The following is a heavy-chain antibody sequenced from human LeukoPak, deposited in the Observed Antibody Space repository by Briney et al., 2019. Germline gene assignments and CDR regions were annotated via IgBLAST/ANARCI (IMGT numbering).Heavy chain of an antibody. CDR1: GFTFSSYA. V-gene: IGHV3-64*01. CDR2: ISSNGGTT. J-gene: IGHJ6*02. CDR3: ARTIDYYYSNGMDV. Sequence: GGSVRLSCAASGFTFSSYAMHWVRQAPGKGLEYVSAISSNGGTTYYANSVKGRFTISRDNSKNTLYLQMGSLRAEDMAVYYCARTIDYYYSNGMDVWGQGTTVTVSS. D-gene: IGHD3-3*01.